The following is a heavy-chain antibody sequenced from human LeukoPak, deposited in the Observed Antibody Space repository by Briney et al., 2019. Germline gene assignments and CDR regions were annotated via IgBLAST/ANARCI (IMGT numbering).Heavy chain of an antibody. CDR3: ARGPPLFDP. J-gene: IGHJ5*02. CDR1: GFTFSSYA. Sequence: GGSLRLSCAASGFTFSSYAMSWVRQAPGKGLEWVSTISGSGGSTHDADFVKGRFTISRDNAKNSLYLQMNSLRAEDTAVYYCARGPPLFDPWGQGTLVAVSS. CDR2: ISGSGGST. V-gene: IGHV3-23*01.